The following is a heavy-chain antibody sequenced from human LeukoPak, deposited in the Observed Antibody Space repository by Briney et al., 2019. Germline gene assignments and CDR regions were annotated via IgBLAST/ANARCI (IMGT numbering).Heavy chain of an antibody. D-gene: IGHD2-8*01. Sequence: SETLSLTCTVSGYSISSGYYWGWIRQPPGKGLEWIGSIYHSGSTYYNPSLKSRVTISVDTSKNQFSLKLSSVTAADTAVYYCARDSPWVYGFESGDRRAFDIWGQGTMVTVSS. CDR3: ARDSPWVYGFESGDRRAFDI. CDR1: GYSISSGYY. J-gene: IGHJ3*02. V-gene: IGHV4-38-2*02. CDR2: IYHSGST.